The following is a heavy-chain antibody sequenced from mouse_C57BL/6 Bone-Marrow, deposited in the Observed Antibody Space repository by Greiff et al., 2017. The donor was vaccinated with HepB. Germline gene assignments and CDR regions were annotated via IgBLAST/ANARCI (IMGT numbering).Heavy chain of an antibody. CDR3: ARERWLLGDYFDY. CDR1: GYTFTSYW. V-gene: IGHV1-61*01. CDR2: IYPSDSET. Sequence: VQLQQPGAELVRPGSSVKLSCKASGYTFTSYWMDWVKQRPGQGLEWIGNIYPSDSETHYNQKFKDKATLTVYKSSSTAYMQISSLTSEDSAVYYCARERWLLGDYFDYWGLGTTLTVSS. D-gene: IGHD2-3*01. J-gene: IGHJ2*01.